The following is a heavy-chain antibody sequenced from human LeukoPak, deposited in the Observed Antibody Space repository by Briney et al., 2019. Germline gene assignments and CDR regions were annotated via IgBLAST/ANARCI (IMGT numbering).Heavy chain of an antibody. D-gene: IGHD3-10*02. CDR2: ISSSSTYI. CDR1: QFTFSSYS. J-gene: IGHJ6*04. Sequence: GGSLRLSCAASQFTFSSYSMNWVRQAPGKGLEWVSSISSSSTYIYYADSVKGRFTISRDNAKNSLYLQMNSLRAEDTAVYYCAELGITMIGGVWGKGTTVTISS. CDR3: AELGITMIGGV. V-gene: IGHV3-21*01.